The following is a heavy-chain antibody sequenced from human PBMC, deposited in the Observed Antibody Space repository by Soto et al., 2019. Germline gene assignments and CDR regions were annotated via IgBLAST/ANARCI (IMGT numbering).Heavy chain of an antibody. J-gene: IGHJ4*02. V-gene: IGHV3-21*06. D-gene: IGHD5-12*01. CDR1: GFIFSDYT. CDR3: VRSSTIVATITRPKYFDF. CDR2: ISGSSRYI. Sequence: GGSLRLSCAASGFIFSDYTMNWVRQAPGKGLEWVSSISGSSRYIYYADSMKGRFTISRDNAKNSLSLQMDSLRADDTAVYYCVRSSTIVATITRPKYFDFWGQGSLVTVSS.